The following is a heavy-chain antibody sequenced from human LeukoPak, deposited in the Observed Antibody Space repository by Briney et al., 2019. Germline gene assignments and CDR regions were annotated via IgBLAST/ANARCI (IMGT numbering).Heavy chain of an antibody. CDR3: ARKGKKQLGY. J-gene: IGHJ4*02. D-gene: IGHD6-6*01. CDR2: INHSGST. CDR1: GGSFSGYY. Sequence: SETLSLTCAVYGGSFSGYYWSWIRQPPGKELEWIGEINHSGSTNYNPSLKSRVTISVDTSKNQFSLKLSSVTAADTAVYYCARKGKKQLGYWGQGTLVTVSS. V-gene: IGHV4-34*01.